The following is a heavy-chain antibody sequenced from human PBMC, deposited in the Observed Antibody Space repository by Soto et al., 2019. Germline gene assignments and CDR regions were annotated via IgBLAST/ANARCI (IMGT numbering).Heavy chain of an antibody. CDR1: GGSFSAYY. D-gene: IGHD5-12*01. V-gene: IGHV4-34*01. CDR2: INHGGST. CDR3: ARVGSGFDY. Sequence: QVQLQQWGAGLLKPSETLSLTCGVYGGSFSAYYWSWIRQPPGKGLEWIGEINHGGSTNYSPSLKSRVTISVDTSQNQLSLRLTSETAADTAVYYCARVGSGFDYWGQGTLVTVSS. J-gene: IGHJ4*02.